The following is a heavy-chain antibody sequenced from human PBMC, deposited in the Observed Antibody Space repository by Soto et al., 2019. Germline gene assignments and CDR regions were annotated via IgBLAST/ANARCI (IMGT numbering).Heavy chain of an antibody. CDR1: GFTFSDYY. V-gene: IGHV3-11*06. CDR2: ISSSSSYT. D-gene: IGHD3-3*01. CDR3: ATFPLVLRFLEWSPPFDY. Sequence: QVQLVESGGGLVKPGGSLRLSCAASGFTFSDYYMSWIRQAPGKGLEWVSYISSSSSYTNYADSVKGRFTISRDNAKNSLYLQMNSLRAEDTAVYYCATFPLVLRFLEWSPPFDYWGQGTLVTVSS. J-gene: IGHJ4*02.